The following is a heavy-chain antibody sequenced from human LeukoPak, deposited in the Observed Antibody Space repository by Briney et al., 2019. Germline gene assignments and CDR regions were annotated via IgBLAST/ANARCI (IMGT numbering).Heavy chain of an antibody. CDR2: ISGSGGST. Sequence: GGSLRLSCAASGFTFSSYAMSWVRQAPGKWLEWVSAISGSGGSTYYADSVKGRFTISRDNSKNTLYLQMNSLRAEDTAVYYCAKGAGYDYVWGSYRYTGGGAFDIWGQGTMVTVSS. CDR3: AKGAGYDYVWGSYRYTGGGAFDI. V-gene: IGHV3-23*01. J-gene: IGHJ3*02. D-gene: IGHD3-16*02. CDR1: GFTFSSYA.